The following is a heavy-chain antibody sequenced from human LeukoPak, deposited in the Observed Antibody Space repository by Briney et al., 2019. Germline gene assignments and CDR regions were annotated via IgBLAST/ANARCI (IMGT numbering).Heavy chain of an antibody. CDR1: GFTFSSYR. D-gene: IGHD6-19*01. CDR2: ISSSSSYI. J-gene: IGHJ1*01. Sequence: GGSLRLSCAASGFTFSSYRMNWVRQAPGKGLEWVSSISSSSSYIYYADSVKGRFTISRDNAKNSLYLQMNSLRAEDTAVYYCARGPQWLRALYFQHWGQGTLVTVSS. CDR3: ARGPQWLRALYFQH. V-gene: IGHV3-21*01.